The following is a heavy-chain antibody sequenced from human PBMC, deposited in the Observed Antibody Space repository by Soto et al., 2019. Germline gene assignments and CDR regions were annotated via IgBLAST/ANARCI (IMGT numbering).Heavy chain of an antibody. J-gene: IGHJ4*02. D-gene: IGHD5-18*01. V-gene: IGHV4-61*01. CDR1: GGSVSSGSYY. CDR3: AREGGRYSYDMFYY. CDR2: ISYSGST. Sequence: QVQLQESGPGLVKPSETLSLICTVSGGSVSSGSYYWSWIRQPPGKGLEWIGYISYSGSTNYNPSLQSRFTISVDTSKNQFPLKLSSVTAADTAVYYGAREGGRYSYDMFYYWGQGTLVTVSS.